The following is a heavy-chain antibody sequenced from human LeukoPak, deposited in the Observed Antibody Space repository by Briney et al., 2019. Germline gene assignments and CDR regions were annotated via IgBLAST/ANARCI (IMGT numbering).Heavy chain of an antibody. CDR2: ISGYNGNT. V-gene: IGHV1-18*01. Sequence: ASVKVSCKTSGYSFTSYVISWVRQAPGQGLEWMGWISGYNGNTNYAPNLQGRVTLTKDASTSTAYLDLRSLRSDDTAVYYCARALSDDFWSSYQDSWGQGTLVTVSS. CDR3: ARALSDDFWSSYQDS. D-gene: IGHD3-3*01. J-gene: IGHJ4*02. CDR1: GYSFTSYV.